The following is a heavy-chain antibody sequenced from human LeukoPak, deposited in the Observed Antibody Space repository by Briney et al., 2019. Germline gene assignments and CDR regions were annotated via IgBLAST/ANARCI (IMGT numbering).Heavy chain of an antibody. CDR2: ISAYNGNT. D-gene: IGHD2/OR15-2a*01. CDR3: ARNMVWSKNYYYYGMDV. Sequence: GASVKVSCKASGYTFTIYGISWVRQAPGQGLEWMGWISAYNGNTNYAQKLQGRVTMTTDTSTSTAYMELRSLRSDDTAVYYCARNMVWSKNYYYYGMDVWGQGTTVTVSS. V-gene: IGHV1-18*01. CDR1: GYTFTIYG. J-gene: IGHJ6*02.